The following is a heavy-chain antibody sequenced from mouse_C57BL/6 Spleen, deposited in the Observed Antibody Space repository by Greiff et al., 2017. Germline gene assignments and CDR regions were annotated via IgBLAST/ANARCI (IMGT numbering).Heavy chain of an antibody. CDR3: ARGTPVYYFDY. Sequence: VQLQQSGAELVKPGASVKISCKASGYAFSSSWMNWVKQRPGKGLAWIGQLYPGDGDTNYNGKFKGKATLTADKSSSTAYMQLSSLTSEDAAVYCCARGTPVYYFDYWGQGTTLTVSS. CDR2: LYPGDGDT. D-gene: IGHD3-3*01. J-gene: IGHJ2*01. CDR1: GYAFSSSW. V-gene: IGHV1-80*01.